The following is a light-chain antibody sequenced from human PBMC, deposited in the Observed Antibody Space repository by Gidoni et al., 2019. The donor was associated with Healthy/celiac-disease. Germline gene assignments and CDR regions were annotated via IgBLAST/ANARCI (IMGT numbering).Light chain of an antibody. CDR3: QQYNSTPIT. V-gene: IGKV4-1*01. CDR1: QSVLYSSHNKNY. Sequence: IFIPQSPDSLAVSLGERATINCKSSQSVLYSSHNKNYLAWYQQKPGQPTKLIIDGASSREAGVPDRISGSGSGKDFTITISSLQDEDVAVYYWQQYNSTPITFGQGTRLEIK. CDR2: GAS. J-gene: IGKJ5*01.